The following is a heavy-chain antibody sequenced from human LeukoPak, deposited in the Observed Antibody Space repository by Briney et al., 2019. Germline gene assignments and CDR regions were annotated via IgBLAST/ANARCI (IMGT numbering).Heavy chain of an antibody. CDR2: IYSSGRT. J-gene: IGHJ3*02. D-gene: IGHD7-27*01. Sequence: PSETLSLTCTVSGRSISSGSYYGSWIRQPGGEGLEWIGRIYSSGRTNYNPSLKRQVTISVDTSKNQFSLKLSSVTAADTAVYYCARAGRLWVAFDIWGQGTMVTVSS. CDR3: ARAGRLWVAFDI. CDR1: GRSISSGSYY. V-gene: IGHV4-61*02.